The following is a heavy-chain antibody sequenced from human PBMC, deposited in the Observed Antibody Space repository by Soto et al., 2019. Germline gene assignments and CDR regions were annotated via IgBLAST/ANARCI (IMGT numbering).Heavy chain of an antibody. V-gene: IGHV3-7*03. Sequence: EVQLVESGGGLVQPGGSLRLSCAASGFSFGSYWMNWVRHAPGKGLEWVAIIKKDGSKRYYVDSVKGRFIISRDNVKNSLYLQMNSTRAEDAAVYYGAGGPGWLIAYWGRGTLVIVSS. CDR1: GFSFGSYW. J-gene: IGHJ4*02. CDR2: IKKDGSKR. CDR3: AGGPGWLIAY. D-gene: IGHD3-22*01.